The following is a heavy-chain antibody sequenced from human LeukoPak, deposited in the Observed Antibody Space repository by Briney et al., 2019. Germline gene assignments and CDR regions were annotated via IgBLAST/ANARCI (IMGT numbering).Heavy chain of an antibody. CDR3: AKSGYYGSGSPY. CDR1: GFTFSNFW. V-gene: IGHV3-74*01. Sequence: GGSLRLSCGASGFTFSNFWMHWVRQVPGKGLVWVSRINSDGSSTSYADSVKGRFTISRDNSKNTLYLQMNSLRAEDTAVYYCAKSGYYGSGSPYWGQGTLVTVSS. D-gene: IGHD3-10*01. CDR2: INSDGSST. J-gene: IGHJ4*02.